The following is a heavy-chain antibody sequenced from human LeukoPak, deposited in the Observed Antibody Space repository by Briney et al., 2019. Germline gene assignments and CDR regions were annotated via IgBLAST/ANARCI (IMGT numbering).Heavy chain of an antibody. CDR2: IYYLGGT. V-gene: IGHV4-59*01. Sequence: SETLSLTCTVSGGSIRGYYWSWIRQSPGKRLEWIGYIYYLGGTNYNPSLKSRVTTSVDTSKNQFSLKLSSVTAADTAVYYCARGIKDVAIYYFDYWGQGTLVTVSS. CDR1: GGSIRGYY. CDR3: ARGIKDVAIYYFDY. J-gene: IGHJ4*02. D-gene: IGHD3-3*02.